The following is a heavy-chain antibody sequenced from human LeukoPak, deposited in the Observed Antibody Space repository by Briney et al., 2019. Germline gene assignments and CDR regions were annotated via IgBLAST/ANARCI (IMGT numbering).Heavy chain of an antibody. CDR3: AKDTPGGDYYDSSPLDY. CDR2: ISGSGGST. J-gene: IGHJ4*02. D-gene: IGHD3-22*01. CDR1: GFTFSSYA. V-gene: IGHV3-23*01. Sequence: PGGSLRLSCAASGFTFSSYAMSWVRQAPGKGLEWVSAISGSGGSTYYADSVKGRFTISRDNSKNTLYLQMNSLRAEDTAVYYCAKDTPGGDYYDSSPLDYWGQGTLVTVPS.